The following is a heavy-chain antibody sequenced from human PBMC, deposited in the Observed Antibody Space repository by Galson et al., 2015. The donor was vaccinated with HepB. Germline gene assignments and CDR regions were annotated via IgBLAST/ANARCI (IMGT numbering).Heavy chain of an antibody. CDR2: IIPILGIA. Sequence: SVKVSCKASGGTFSSYAISWVRQAPGQGLEWMGGIIPILGIANYAQKFQGRVTITADKSTSTAYMELSSLRSEDTAVYYCARRYYGSGSYFGYFDYWGQGTLVTVSS. V-gene: IGHV1-69*10. J-gene: IGHJ4*02. D-gene: IGHD3-10*01. CDR3: ARRYYGSGSYFGYFDY. CDR1: GGTFSSYA.